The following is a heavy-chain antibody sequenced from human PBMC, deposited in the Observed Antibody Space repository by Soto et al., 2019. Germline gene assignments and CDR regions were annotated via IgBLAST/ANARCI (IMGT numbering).Heavy chain of an antibody. Sequence: QVQLVQSGAEVKKPGASVKVSCKASGYTFTSYGISWVRQAPGQGLEWMGWISAYNGNTNYAQKLQGRVTMTTDTSTSTAYMELRSLRSDDTAVYCCARVDIVVVPAAIGGWFDPWGQGTLVTVSS. CDR1: GYTFTSYG. D-gene: IGHD2-2*03. V-gene: IGHV1-18*01. J-gene: IGHJ5*02. CDR3: ARVDIVVVPAAIGGWFDP. CDR2: ISAYNGNT.